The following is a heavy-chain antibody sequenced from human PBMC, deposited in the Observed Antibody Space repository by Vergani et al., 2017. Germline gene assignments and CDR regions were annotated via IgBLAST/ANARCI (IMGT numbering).Heavy chain of an antibody. V-gene: IGHV1-69*12. CDR3: AIVVVLGVIMIMDYGMDV. Sequence: QVQLVQSGAEVKKPGSSVKVSCKASGGTFSSYAISWVRQAPGQGLEWMGGIIPIFGTANYAQKFQGRVTITADESTSAAYMELSSLRFEDTAVYYCAIVVVLGVIMIMDYGMDVWGQGTTVTVSS. CDR2: IIPIFGTA. CDR1: GGTFSSYA. D-gene: IGHD3-10*01. J-gene: IGHJ6*02.